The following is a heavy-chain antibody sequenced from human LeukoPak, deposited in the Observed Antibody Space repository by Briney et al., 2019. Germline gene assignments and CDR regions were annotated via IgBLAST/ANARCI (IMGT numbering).Heavy chain of an antibody. J-gene: IGHJ4*02. CDR2: IKSNTDGGTT. CDR1: GFTVSKAW. V-gene: IGHV3-15*01. Sequence: PGGSLRLSCAASGFTVSKAWMSWVRQAAGKGREWVGRIKSNTDGGTTDYAAPVKGRFIISRDDSKNTLYLQMNSLKTEGTAVYYYTTVQKYGGPVFDYWGQGTLVTVSS. CDR3: TTVQKYGGPVFDY. D-gene: IGHD5-12*01.